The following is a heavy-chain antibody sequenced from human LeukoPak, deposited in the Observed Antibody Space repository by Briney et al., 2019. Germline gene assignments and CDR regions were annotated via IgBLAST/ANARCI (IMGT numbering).Heavy chain of an antibody. D-gene: IGHD4-17*01. J-gene: IGHJ3*02. CDR3: AKDPNGDYVGAFDS. V-gene: IGHV3-23*01. Sequence: GGPLGLPCKPPKSAIKIYAMTWARRPPGKGLGGASSITVNGGDIYYADSVRGRFTISRDNSKNTLYLQMNSLRAEDTAVYYCAKDPNGDYVGAFDSWDQGTMVTVSS. CDR2: ITVNGGDI. CDR1: KSAIKIYA.